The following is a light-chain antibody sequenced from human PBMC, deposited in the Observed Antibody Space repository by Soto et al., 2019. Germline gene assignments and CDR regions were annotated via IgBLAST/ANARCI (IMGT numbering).Light chain of an antibody. J-gene: IGKJ4*01. Sequence: EIVMTQSPASLSVSPGERATLSCRASQSVSSNLAWYQQKPGQAPRLLIYSASTRATGIPDRFGGSGSGTEFTLTISRLEPEDFAVYYCQQYGSSPLTFGGGTKVDIK. V-gene: IGKV3-20*01. CDR1: QSVSSN. CDR2: SAS. CDR3: QQYGSSPLT.